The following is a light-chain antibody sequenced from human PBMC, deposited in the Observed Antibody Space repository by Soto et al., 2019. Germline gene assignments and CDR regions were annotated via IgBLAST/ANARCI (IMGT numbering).Light chain of an antibody. CDR3: MQGLQTPLT. CDR2: LGS. CDR1: QSLLDSSGYNY. Sequence: DIVMTQSPLSLPVTPGEPASISCRSSQSLLDSSGYNYLDWYLQKPGQPPQLLIYLGSNRAPGGPEQVKWQWFSQGVTPKNRRVGGGGCGIYYCMQGLQTPLTFGGGTKVEIK. V-gene: IGKV2-28*01. J-gene: IGKJ4*01.